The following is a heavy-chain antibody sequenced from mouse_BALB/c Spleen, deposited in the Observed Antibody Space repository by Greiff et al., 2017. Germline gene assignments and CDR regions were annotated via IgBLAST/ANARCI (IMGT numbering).Heavy chain of an antibody. CDR3: ARGDGSSFYWYFDV. CDR1: GFSLTGYG. Sequence: VQLQESGPGLVAPSQSLSITCTVSGFSLTGYGVNWVRQPPGKGLEWLGMIWGDGSTDYNSALKSRLSISKDNSKSQVFLKMNSLQTDDTARYYCARGDGSSFYWYFDVWGAGTTVTVSS. CDR2: IWGDGST. J-gene: IGHJ1*01. D-gene: IGHD1-1*01. V-gene: IGHV2-6-7*01.